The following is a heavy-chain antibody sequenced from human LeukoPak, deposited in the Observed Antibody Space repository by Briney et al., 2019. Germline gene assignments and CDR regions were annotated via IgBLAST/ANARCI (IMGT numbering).Heavy chain of an antibody. Sequence: GGSLRLSCAASGFTFSSYAMHWVRQAPGKGLEWVAVISYDGSNKYYADSVKGRFTISRDNSKNTLYLQMNSLRAEDTAVYYCAKGYNWNYGDWGQGTLVTVSS. CDR2: ISYDGSNK. CDR3: AKGYNWNYGD. D-gene: IGHD1-7*01. CDR1: GFTFSSYA. J-gene: IGHJ4*02. V-gene: IGHV3-30-3*01.